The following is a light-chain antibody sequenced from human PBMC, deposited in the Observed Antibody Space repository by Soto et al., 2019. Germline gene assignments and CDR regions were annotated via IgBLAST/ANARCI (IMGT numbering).Light chain of an antibody. J-gene: IGKJ1*01. CDR2: GAS. Sequence: EIVSTQSPGTLSLSPGESATLSFGASQSVTSNYLAWYPQKPGQAPRLLIYGASSRATGIPDRVSGSGSETDFTLKNCPLDRDESAVYYEQQYGSSPTVRQGTKVDIK. CDR3: QQYGSSPT. V-gene: IGKV3-20*01. CDR1: QSVTSNY.